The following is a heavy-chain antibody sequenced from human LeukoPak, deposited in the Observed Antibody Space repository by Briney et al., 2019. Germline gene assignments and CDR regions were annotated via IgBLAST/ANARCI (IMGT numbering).Heavy chain of an antibody. J-gene: IGHJ4*01. V-gene: IGHV5-51*01. D-gene: IGHD5-18*01. CDR1: GYSFTSYW. Sequence: GESQDFSCKCSGYSFTSYWIGWVRQMPGKGLEWMGIIYPGDYDTRYSPSFQGQVTISADKSISTAYLQWSSLKASDTAMYYCARPRGYSGPLGDWGHRNLCSVSS. CDR2: IYPGDYDT. CDR3: ARPRGYSGPLGD.